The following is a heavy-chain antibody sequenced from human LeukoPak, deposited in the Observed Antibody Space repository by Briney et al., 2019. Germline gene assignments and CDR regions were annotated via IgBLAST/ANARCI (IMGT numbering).Heavy chain of an antibody. CDR1: GYTFTSYG. CDR3: AGPEVAASRGYYYGMDV. V-gene: IGHV1-18*01. D-gene: IGHD2-15*01. CDR2: ISAYNGNT. Sequence: ASVKVSCKASGYTFTSYGISWVRQAPGQGLEWVGWISAYNGNTNYAQKLQGRVTITRDTSASTAYMELSSLRSEDTAVYYCAGPEVAASRGYYYGMDVWGQGTTVTVSS. J-gene: IGHJ6*02.